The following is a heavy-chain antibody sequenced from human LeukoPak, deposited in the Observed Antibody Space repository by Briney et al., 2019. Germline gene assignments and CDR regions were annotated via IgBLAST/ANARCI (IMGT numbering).Heavy chain of an antibody. V-gene: IGHV1-2*02. CDR1: GYTFTGYY. CDR3: AREKFWSGYYTPQVRYYMDV. Sequence: ASVKVSCKASGYTFTGYYMHWVRQAPGQGLEWMGWINPNSGGTNYAQKFQGRVTMTRDTSISTAYTELSRLRSDDTAVYYCAREKFWSGYYTPQVRYYMDVWGKGTTVTVSS. CDR2: INPNSGGT. D-gene: IGHD3-3*01. J-gene: IGHJ6*03.